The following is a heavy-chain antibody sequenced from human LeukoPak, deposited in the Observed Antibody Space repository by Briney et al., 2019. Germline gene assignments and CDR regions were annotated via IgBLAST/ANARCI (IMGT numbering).Heavy chain of an antibody. CDR1: GFTFGDYA. D-gene: IGHD3-22*01. V-gene: IGHV3-49*04. CDR3: TRAGVVVVISFDY. Sequence: SLRLSCTASGFTFGDYAMSWVRQAPGKGLEWVGFIRSKAYGGTTEYAASVKGRFTISRDDSKSIAYLQMNSLKTEDTAVYYCTRAGVVVVISFDYWGQGTLVTVSS. J-gene: IGHJ4*02. CDR2: IRSKAYGGTT.